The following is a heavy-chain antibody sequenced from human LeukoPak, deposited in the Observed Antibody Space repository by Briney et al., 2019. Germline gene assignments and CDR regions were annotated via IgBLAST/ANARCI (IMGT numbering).Heavy chain of an antibody. CDR3: ARGSYCGGGSCSSLGKYFQY. Sequence: SVKVSFKASGYTSTRSDLSWVRQAPGQGLAWMGWVNTYNGITNYAQKFQDRVTITTDTSTSTAYMDLRTLRSDDTAVYYCARGSYCGGGSCSSLGKYFQYWGQGTLVTVSS. CDR2: VNTYNGIT. J-gene: IGHJ1*01. CDR1: GYTSTRSD. V-gene: IGHV1-18*01. D-gene: IGHD2-15*01.